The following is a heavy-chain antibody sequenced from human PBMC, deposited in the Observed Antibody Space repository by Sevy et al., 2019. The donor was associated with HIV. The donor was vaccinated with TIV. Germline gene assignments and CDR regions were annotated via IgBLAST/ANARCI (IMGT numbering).Heavy chain of an antibody. CDR2: ISGSGGRT. CDR3: AKPTSYVYGSSSDPLPSSRNDY. D-gene: IGHD3-10*01. Sequence: GGSLRLSCAASGFTFTSYAMSWVRQAPGKGLEWVSAISGSGGRTYYGDSVKGRFTISRDNSKNTLNLQKNGLRAEDTAIYYCAKPTSYVYGSSSDPLPSSRNDYWGQGTLVTVSS. CDR1: GFTFTSYA. V-gene: IGHV3-23*01. J-gene: IGHJ4*02.